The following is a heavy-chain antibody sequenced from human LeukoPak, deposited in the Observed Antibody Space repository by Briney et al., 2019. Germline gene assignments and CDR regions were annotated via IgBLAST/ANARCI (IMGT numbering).Heavy chain of an antibody. D-gene: IGHD3-22*01. CDR3: ARVKDYYDGSVYYFLDY. Sequence: SQTLSLTCAISGDSVSSNTAAWSWIRQSPSRGLEWLGRTYYRSKWYYDYAVSVKSRITVNPDTSKNQFSLQLKSVTSEDTAVYFCARVKDYYDGSVYYFLDYWGQGTLVTVSS. CDR2: TYYRSKWYY. CDR1: GDSVSSNTAA. J-gene: IGHJ4*02. V-gene: IGHV6-1*01.